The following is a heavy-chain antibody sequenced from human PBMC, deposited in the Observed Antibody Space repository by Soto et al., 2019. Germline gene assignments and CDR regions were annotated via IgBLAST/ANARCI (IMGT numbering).Heavy chain of an antibody. Sequence: GGSLRLSCAASGFTFSSYGMHWVRQAPGKGLEWVAVIWYDGSNKYYADSVKGRFTISRDNSKNTLYLQMNSLRAEDTAVYYCARGLRYSGYDLDYWGQGTLVTVSS. D-gene: IGHD5-12*01. J-gene: IGHJ4*02. V-gene: IGHV3-33*01. CDR3: ARGLRYSGYDLDY. CDR1: GFTFSSYG. CDR2: IWYDGSNK.